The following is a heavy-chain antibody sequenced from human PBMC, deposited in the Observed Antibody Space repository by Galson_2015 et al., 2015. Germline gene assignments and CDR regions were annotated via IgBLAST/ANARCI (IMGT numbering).Heavy chain of an antibody. CDR2: ITASGGSP. D-gene: IGHD3-22*01. CDR1: GFTFSSYA. CDR3: AKGVGSDFYYANDY. Sequence: SLRLSCAASGFTFSSYAMSWVRQAPGKGLEWVSLITASGGSPYYADSVKRRFTISRDNSKNTLYLQMNSLRAEDTAMYYCAKGVGSDFYYANDYWGPGNPGHRLL. V-gene: IGHV3-23*01. J-gene: IGHJ4*02.